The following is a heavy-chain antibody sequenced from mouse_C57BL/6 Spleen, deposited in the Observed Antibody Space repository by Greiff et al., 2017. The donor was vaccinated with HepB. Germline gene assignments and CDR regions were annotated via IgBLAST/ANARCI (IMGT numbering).Heavy chain of an antibody. J-gene: IGHJ1*03. CDR1: GFTFSSYT. CDR3: ARQGWDWYFDV. V-gene: IGHV5-9*01. Sequence: EVQRVESGGGLVKPGGSLKLSCAASGFTFSSYTMSWVRQTPEKRLEWVATISGGGGNTYYPDSVKGRFTISRDNAKNTLYLQMSSLRSEDTALYYCARQGWDWYFDVWGTGTTVTVSS. CDR2: ISGGGGNT. D-gene: IGHD1-1*02.